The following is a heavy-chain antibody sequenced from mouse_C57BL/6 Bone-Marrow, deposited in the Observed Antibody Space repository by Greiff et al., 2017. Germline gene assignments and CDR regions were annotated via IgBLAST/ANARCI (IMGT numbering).Heavy chain of an antibody. D-gene: IGHD2-5*01. CDR3: ARLDSNYNYFDY. Sequence: DVKLVESGGGLVQPGGSLKLSCAASGFTFSDYYMYWVRQTPEKRLEWVAYISNGGGSTYYPDTVKGRFTISRDNAKNTLYLQMSRLKSEDTAMYYCARLDSNYNYFDYWGQGTTLTVSS. V-gene: IGHV5-12*01. J-gene: IGHJ2*01. CDR1: GFTFSDYY. CDR2: ISNGGGST.